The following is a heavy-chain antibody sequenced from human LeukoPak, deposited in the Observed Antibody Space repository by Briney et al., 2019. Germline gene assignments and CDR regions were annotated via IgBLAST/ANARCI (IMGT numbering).Heavy chain of an antibody. Sequence: SETLSLTCAVYGGSFSGYYWSWIRQPPGKGLEWIGEINHSGSTNYNPSLKSRVTISVDTSKNQFSLKLSSVTAADTAVYYCARGRYSSSWYNWFDPWGQGTLVTVSS. CDR1: GGSFSGYY. D-gene: IGHD6-13*01. CDR2: INHSGST. CDR3: ARGRYSSSWYNWFDP. J-gene: IGHJ5*02. V-gene: IGHV4-34*01.